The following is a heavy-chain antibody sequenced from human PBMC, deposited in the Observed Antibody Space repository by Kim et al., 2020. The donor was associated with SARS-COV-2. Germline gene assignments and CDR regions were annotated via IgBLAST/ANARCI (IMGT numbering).Heavy chain of an antibody. CDR3: TPWYEGKRAFEF. CDR1: GDSIRSYY. D-gene: IGHD6-13*01. Sequence: SETLSLTCTVSGDSIRSYYWNWIRQPPGKGLEWIGLNHHSGATASNPSLKSRVTLSIDTSENQSSLKLKSVTAADTAVYYCTPWYEGKRAFEFWGPGT. CDR2: NHHSGAT. J-gene: IGHJ3*01. V-gene: IGHV4-59*13.